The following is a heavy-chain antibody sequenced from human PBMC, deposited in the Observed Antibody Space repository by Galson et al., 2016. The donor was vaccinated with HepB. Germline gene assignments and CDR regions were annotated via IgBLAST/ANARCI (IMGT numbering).Heavy chain of an antibody. CDR2: IFPDDSDT. D-gene: IGHD3-3*01. CDR1: GYSFTNYW. CDR3: ALFGMIVTAIDP. J-gene: IGHJ5*02. Sequence: QSGAEVKKPGESLKISCKGSGYSFTNYWIGWVRQMPGKGLEWMGTIFPDDSDTRYSPSFQGHVTMSVDNSINTAYLQWSSLRASDTAMSYCALFGMIVTAIDPWGPGTLVTVSS. V-gene: IGHV5-51*01.